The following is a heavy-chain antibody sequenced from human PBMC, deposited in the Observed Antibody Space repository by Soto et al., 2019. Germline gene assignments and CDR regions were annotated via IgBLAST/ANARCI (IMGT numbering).Heavy chain of an antibody. D-gene: IGHD3-22*01. V-gene: IGHV2-70*12. CDR3: AQSAFYPDVCGSYQSDYLLY. Sequence: SGPTLVNPTQTLTLTCAFSGFSLSTDGMCVSWIRQPPGKALEWLALIDWEDDKYYNASLKTRLTISKDTPKSQVVLTMTNMDPAETGTYYCAQSAFYPDVCGSYQSDYLLYGAPGALLAVSS. CDR1: GFSLSTDGMC. J-gene: IGHJ4*01. CDR2: IDWEDDK.